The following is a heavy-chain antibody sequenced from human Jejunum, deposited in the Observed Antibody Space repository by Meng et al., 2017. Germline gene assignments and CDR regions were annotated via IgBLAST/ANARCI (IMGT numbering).Heavy chain of an antibody. D-gene: IGHD1-26*01. CDR1: GFTFSSYW. CDR3: ATKWVFDAFDV. V-gene: IGHV3-74*01. CDR2: INGDGTST. J-gene: IGHJ3*01. Sequence: GESLKISCAASGFTFSSYWMHWVRQAPGKGLVWASRINGDGTSTNYADSVKGRFTISRDNAKNTLYLQMNSLRAEDTAVYYCATKWVFDAFDVWGQGTMVTGSS.